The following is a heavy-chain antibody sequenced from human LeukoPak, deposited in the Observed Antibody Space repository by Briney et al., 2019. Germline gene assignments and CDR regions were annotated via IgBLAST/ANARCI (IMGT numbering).Heavy chain of an antibody. CDR1: GGSISSYY. J-gene: IGHJ4*02. Sequence: PSETLSLTCTVSGGSISSYYWSWIRQPPGKGLEWIGYIYYSGSTNYNPSLKSRVTISVDTSKNQFSLKLSSVTAADTAVYYCARDGYSYGYHLRAYFDYWGQGTLVTVSS. D-gene: IGHD5-18*01. CDR2: IYYSGST. CDR3: ARDGYSYGYHLRAYFDY. V-gene: IGHV4-59*12.